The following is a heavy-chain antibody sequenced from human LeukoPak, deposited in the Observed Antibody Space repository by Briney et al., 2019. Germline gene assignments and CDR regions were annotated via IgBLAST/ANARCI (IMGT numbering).Heavy chain of an antibody. V-gene: IGHV4-39*07. CDR1: GGYISSSSYY. CDR2: IYYRGST. D-gene: IGHD3-9*01. Sequence: SETLSLTCTVSGGYISSSSYYWGWIRQPPGKGLEWIGSIYYRGSTYYNPSLKSRVTISVDTSRNQFSLKLSYVSAADTAVYYCARGGGILTGYPFDYWGQGTLVTVFS. CDR3: ARGGGILTGYPFDY. J-gene: IGHJ4*02.